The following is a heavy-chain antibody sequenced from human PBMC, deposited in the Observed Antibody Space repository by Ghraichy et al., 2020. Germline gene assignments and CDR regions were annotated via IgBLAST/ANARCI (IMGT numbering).Heavy chain of an antibody. CDR2: IYYTGIT. J-gene: IGHJ6*03. D-gene: IGHD5-18*01. Sequence: GSLRLSCTVSGASISSHYWTWIRQPPGKGLEWIGYIYYTGITNYNPSFKSRVTISVDTSKNQFSLKLSSVTAADTAVYYCARATAPGAYYYINVWGKGTTVTVSS. V-gene: IGHV4-59*11. CDR3: ARATAPGAYYYINV. CDR1: GASISSHY.